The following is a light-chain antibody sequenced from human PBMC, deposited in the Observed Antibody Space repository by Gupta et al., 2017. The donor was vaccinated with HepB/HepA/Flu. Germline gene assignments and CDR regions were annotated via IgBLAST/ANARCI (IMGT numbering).Light chain of an antibody. CDR1: TSNIGTNY. CDR2: RNH. J-gene: IGLJ1*01. CDR3: AAWDDSRSGYV. Sequence: QSVLTQPPSASGTPGQRVTISCPGSTSNIGTNYVSWYQQLPGTAPKLLIYRNHQWPSGVPDRFSGSKSGTSASLAISGLRSEDEADYYCAAWDDSRSGYVFGTGTKVTVL. V-gene: IGLV1-47*01.